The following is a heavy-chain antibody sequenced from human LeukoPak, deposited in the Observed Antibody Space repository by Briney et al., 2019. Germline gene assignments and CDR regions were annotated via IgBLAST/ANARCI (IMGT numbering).Heavy chain of an antibody. D-gene: IGHD3-3*01. J-gene: IGHJ4*02. CDR1: GYTFTGYY. Sequence: ASVKVSCKASGYTFTGYYMHWVRQAPGQGLEWMGWINPNSGGTNYAQKFQGRVTMTRDTSISTAYMEPSRLRSDDTAGYYCARGGEGFWEPPAVYWGQGTLVTVSS. CDR2: INPNSGGT. CDR3: ARGGEGFWEPPAVY. V-gene: IGHV1-2*02.